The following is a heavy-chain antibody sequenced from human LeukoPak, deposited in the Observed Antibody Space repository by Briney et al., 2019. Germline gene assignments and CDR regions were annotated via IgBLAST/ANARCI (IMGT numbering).Heavy chain of an antibody. CDR2: IYYTGSA. CDR1: GHSIGAGFV. J-gene: IGHJ4*02. CDR3: ARAPSGYSGSESKTSFDF. V-gene: IGHV4-61*08. Sequence: PSATLSLTCTVSGHSIGAGFVWGWIRQSPGKGLEWIGYIYYTGSANYHPSLTSRVTMSVDTSKNQFSLRLNSVTAADTAVYYCARAPSGYSGSESKTSFDFWGQGTLVTVSS. D-gene: IGHD5-12*01.